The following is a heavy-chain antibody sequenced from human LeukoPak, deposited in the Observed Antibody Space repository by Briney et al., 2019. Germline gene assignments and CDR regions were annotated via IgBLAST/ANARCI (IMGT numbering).Heavy chain of an antibody. CDR2: INAGNGQT. J-gene: IGHJ4*02. CDR3: ARAGVVEMATIGFDY. D-gene: IGHD5-24*01. Sequence: ASVKVSCKASGYTFTNYAINWVRQAPGQRLEWMGWINAGNGQTKYSQKFQRRVTITRDTSASTAYMELSSLRSEDTAVYYCARAGVVEMATIGFDYWGQGTLVTVSS. V-gene: IGHV1-3*01. CDR1: GYTFTNYA.